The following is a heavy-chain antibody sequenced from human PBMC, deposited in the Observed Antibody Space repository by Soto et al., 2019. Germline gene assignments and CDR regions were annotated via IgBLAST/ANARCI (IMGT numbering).Heavy chain of an antibody. CDR1: GFTFSDFY. CDR3: VRPGDGYNRFDY. V-gene: IGHV3-11*05. D-gene: IGHD5-12*01. CDR2: VSSSGAYT. Sequence: QVPLVESGGGLVKPGGSLRLSCAASGFTFSDFYMNWIRQAPGKGLEWVAYVSSSGAYTNYADSVKGRFTISGDNTKNSWYLQMNSLRAEDTAVYYCVRPGDGYNRFDYWGQGTLVTVSS. J-gene: IGHJ4*02.